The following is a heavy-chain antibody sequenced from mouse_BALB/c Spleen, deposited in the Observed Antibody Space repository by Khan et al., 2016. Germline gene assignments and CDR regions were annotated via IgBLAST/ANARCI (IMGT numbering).Heavy chain of an antibody. Sequence: EVQLQESGPSLVKPSQSLSLTCTVTGYSITSDYAWNWIRQFPGNRLEWMGYISYSGSTSYNPSLKSRISITRDTSKNQFFLHLNSVTSDDTATYYCARSDYGDKDAMDYWGQGTSVTVSS. CDR2: ISYSGST. CDR3: ARSDYGDKDAMDY. J-gene: IGHJ4*01. V-gene: IGHV3-2*02. D-gene: IGHD1-1*01. CDR1: GYSITSDYA.